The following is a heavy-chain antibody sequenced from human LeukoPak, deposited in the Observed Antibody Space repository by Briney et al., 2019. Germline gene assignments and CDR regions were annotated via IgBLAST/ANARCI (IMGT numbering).Heavy chain of an antibody. CDR3: ARLKRGIGAAGTSLRGWFDP. CDR1: GGTFSSYA. CDR2: IIPIFDTS. V-gene: IGHV1-69*13. Sequence: SVKVSRKASGGTFSSYAITWVRQAPGQGLEWMGGIIPIFDTSNYAQKFQGRVTFTSDDSTSTAYMELSSLRSEDTAVYYCARLKRGIGAAGTSLRGWFDPWGQGTLVTVSS. J-gene: IGHJ5*02. D-gene: IGHD6-13*01.